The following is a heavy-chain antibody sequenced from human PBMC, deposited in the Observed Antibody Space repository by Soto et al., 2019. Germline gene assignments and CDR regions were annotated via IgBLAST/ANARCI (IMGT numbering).Heavy chain of an antibody. CDR2: ISWNSGSI. CDR3: AKISTMIVV. J-gene: IGHJ4*02. CDR1: GFTFDDYA. D-gene: IGHD3-22*01. Sequence: EVQLVESGGGLVQPGRSPRLSCAASGFTFDDYAMHWVRQAPGKGLEWVSGISWNSGSIGYADSVKGRFTISRDNAKNSLYLQMNSLRAEDTALYYCAKISTMIVVWGQGTLVTVSS. V-gene: IGHV3-9*01.